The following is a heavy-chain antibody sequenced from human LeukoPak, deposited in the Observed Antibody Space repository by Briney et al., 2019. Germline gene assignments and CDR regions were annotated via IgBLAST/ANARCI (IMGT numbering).Heavy chain of an antibody. CDR2: ISPNSGGT. V-gene: IGHV1-2*02. CDR3: ARVRITMIVVVITPPDY. J-gene: IGHJ4*02. CDR1: GYTFTGYY. D-gene: IGHD3-22*01. Sequence: ASVKVSCKASGYTFTGYYMHWVRQAPGQGLEWMGWISPNSGGTNYAQKFQGRVTMTRDTSISTAYMELSRLRSDDTAVYYCARVRITMIVVVITPPDYWGQGTLVTVSS.